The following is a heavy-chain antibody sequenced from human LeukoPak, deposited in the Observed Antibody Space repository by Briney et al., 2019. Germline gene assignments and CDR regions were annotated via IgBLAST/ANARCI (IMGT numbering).Heavy chain of an antibody. CDR1: GFTFSSYA. CDR3: AKEPYDSSGYYYEYYYGMDV. J-gene: IGHJ6*02. Sequence: GGSLRLSCAASGFTFSSYAMSWVRHAPGKGLEWVSAISGSGGSTYYADSVKGRFTISRDNSKDTLYLQMNSLRAEDTAVYYCAKEPYDSSGYYYEYYYGMDVWGQGTTVTVSS. CDR2: ISGSGGST. D-gene: IGHD3-22*01. V-gene: IGHV3-23*01.